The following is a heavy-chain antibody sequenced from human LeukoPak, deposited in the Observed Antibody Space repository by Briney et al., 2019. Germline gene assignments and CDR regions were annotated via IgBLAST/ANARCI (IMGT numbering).Heavy chain of an antibody. CDR1: GFTFSSHW. Sequence: GASLRLSCAASGFTFSSHWMHCVRQAPGKGLVLVPRIYSDGSSPTYADAVKGRFTLPRDNAKTTLYLKMNSLRAEDTAVYYCARGGRPPEALGDTFDMWGQGTMVTVSS. CDR3: ARGGRPPEALGDTFDM. D-gene: IGHD1-26*01. V-gene: IGHV3-74*01. CDR2: IYSDGSSP. J-gene: IGHJ3*02.